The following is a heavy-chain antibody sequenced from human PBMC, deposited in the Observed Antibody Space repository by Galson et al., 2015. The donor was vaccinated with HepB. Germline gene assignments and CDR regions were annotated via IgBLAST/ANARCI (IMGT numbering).Heavy chain of an antibody. Sequence: SLRLSCAASGFTFSDYYMSWIRQTPGKGLEWVSYISSSSSYTNYADSVKGRFTISRDNAKNSLYLQMNSLRAEDTAVYYCARDGGSIAAAYTDYWGQGTLVTVSS. CDR1: GFTFSDYY. V-gene: IGHV3-11*06. D-gene: IGHD6-13*01. J-gene: IGHJ4*02. CDR3: ARDGGSIAAAYTDY. CDR2: ISSSSSYT.